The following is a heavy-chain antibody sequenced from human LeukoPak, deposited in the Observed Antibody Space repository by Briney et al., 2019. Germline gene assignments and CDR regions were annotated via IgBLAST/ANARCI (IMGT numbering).Heavy chain of an antibody. CDR2: ISSSSSYI. V-gene: IGHV3-21*01. D-gene: IGHD2-15*01. J-gene: IGHJ4*02. CDR3: ASTGYGLGYCSGGSCYYY. CDR1: GFTFSSYA. Sequence: GGSLRLSCAASGFTFSSYAMSWVRQAPGKGLEWVSSISSSSSYIYYADSVKGRFTISRDNAKNSLYLQMNSLRAEDTAVYYCASTGYGLGYCSGGSCYYYWGQGTLVTVSS.